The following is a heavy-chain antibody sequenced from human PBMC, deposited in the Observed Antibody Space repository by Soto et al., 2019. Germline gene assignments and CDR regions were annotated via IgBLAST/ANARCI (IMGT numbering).Heavy chain of an antibody. D-gene: IGHD4-17*01. V-gene: IGHV3-11*05. CDR2: ILSRFFTGSDNT. CDR1: GFTFSDYT. CDR3: ARAGVGDYDFMLDP. Sequence: PGGTLSLSCSASGFTFSDYTMGWVRLTPGEGLEWDSNILSRFFTGSDNTAYSVSVTGRFTISSDNAKNSLYLQMNSLRAEDTAVYYCARAGVGDYDFMLDPWGQGTLVTVPS. J-gene: IGHJ5*02.